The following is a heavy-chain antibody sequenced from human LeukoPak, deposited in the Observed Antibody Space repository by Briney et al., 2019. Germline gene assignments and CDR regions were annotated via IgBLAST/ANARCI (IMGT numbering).Heavy chain of an antibody. J-gene: IGHJ4*02. V-gene: IGHV4-4*07. CDR1: GGSISSYY. CDR3: ARGSAARLLNQVIDY. Sequence: SETLSLTCTVSGGSISSYYWSWLRQPAGKGLEWIGRIYTSGSTNYNPSPKSRVTISVDTSKNQFSLKLSSVTAADTAVYYCARGSAARLLNQVIDYWGQGTLVTVSS. D-gene: IGHD6-6*01. CDR2: IYTSGST.